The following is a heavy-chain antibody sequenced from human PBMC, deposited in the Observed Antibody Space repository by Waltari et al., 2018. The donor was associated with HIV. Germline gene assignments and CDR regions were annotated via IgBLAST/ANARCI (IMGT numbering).Heavy chain of an antibody. J-gene: IGHJ6*02. V-gene: IGHV1-69*01. CDR2: ISPAFGTA. CDR1: GGTFSSYA. Sequence: QVQLVQSGAEVKKPGSSVRVSCKVSGGTFSSYAINWVRQAPRQGLGWMGGISPAFGTANYAERFQDRVTITADEYTSTAYMDLSSLRSEDTAVYFCARDHRGNKLLYGMDVWGQGTTVTV. CDR3: ARDHRGNKLLYGMDV.